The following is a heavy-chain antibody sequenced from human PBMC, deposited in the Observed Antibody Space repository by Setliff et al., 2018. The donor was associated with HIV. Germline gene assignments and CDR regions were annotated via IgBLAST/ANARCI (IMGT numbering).Heavy chain of an antibody. V-gene: IGHV4-39*01. CDR2: MYYRGTT. CDR3: ARQGLTMNRGVPAPILYYFDY. Sequence: SETLSLTCSVSGGSIVSSSYYWGWIRQPPGKGLEWIATMYYRGTTYNNPSLKSRVTLSADPSKNQFSLKLSSVTATDTAVYYCARQGLTMNRGVPAPILYYFDYWGPGILVTVSS. D-gene: IGHD3-10*01. J-gene: IGHJ4*02. CDR1: GGSIVSSSYY.